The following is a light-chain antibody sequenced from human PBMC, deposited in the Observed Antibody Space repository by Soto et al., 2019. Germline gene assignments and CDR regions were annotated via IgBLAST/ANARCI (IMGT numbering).Light chain of an antibody. CDR1: SNDVGGYNF. J-gene: IGLJ2*01. CDR3: SSYAGSYTVV. CDR2: DVS. V-gene: IGLV2-11*01. Sequence: QSVLTQPRSVSGSPGQSVTISCTGTSNDVGGYNFVSWYQQHPGKVPKLFIYDVSRQPSGVPDRFSGSKSGNTASLTISGLQAEDEADYYCSSYAGSYTVVFGGGTKLTVL.